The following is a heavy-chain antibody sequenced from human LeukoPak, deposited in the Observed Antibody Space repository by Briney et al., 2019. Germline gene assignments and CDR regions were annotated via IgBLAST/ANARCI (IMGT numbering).Heavy chain of an antibody. CDR2: ISYDGSNK. CDR3: ARTDCGGDCYYLNFDY. D-gene: IGHD2-21*02. J-gene: IGHJ4*02. CDR1: GFTFSSYA. Sequence: GGSLRLSCAASGFTFSSYAMHWVRQAPGKGLEWVAVISYDGSNKYYADSVKGRFTISRDNSKNTLYLQMNSLRAEDTAVYYCARTDCGGDCYYLNFDYWGQGTLVTVSS. V-gene: IGHV3-30-3*01.